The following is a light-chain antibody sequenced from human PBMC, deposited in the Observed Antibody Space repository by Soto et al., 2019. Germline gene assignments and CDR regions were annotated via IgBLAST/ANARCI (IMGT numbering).Light chain of an antibody. CDR1: TGAVASGHY. Sequence: QAVVTQDPSLTVSPGGTVTLTCASSTGAVASGHYPYWFQQKPGQAPRTLIYDTSNKHSWTPARFSGSLLGGKAALTRSRAQPEDEADYYCLLPYSGVRVFGGGTQLTVL. J-gene: IGLJ2*01. CDR3: LLPYSGVRV. CDR2: DTS. V-gene: IGLV7-46*01.